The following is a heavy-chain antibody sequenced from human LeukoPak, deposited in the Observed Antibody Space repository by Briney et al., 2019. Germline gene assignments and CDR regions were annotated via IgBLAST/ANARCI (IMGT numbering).Heavy chain of an antibody. CDR3: ARVGSPRYYYGMDV. D-gene: IGHD6-13*01. CDR2: ISSSSSYI. CDR1: GFTFSSYS. V-gene: IGHV3-21*01. Sequence: GGSLRLSCAASGFTFSSYSMNWVRQAPGKGLEWVSSISSSSSYIYYADSVKGRFTISRDNAKNSLYLQMNSLRAEDTAVYYCARVGSPRYYYGMDVWGQGTTVTVSS. J-gene: IGHJ6*02.